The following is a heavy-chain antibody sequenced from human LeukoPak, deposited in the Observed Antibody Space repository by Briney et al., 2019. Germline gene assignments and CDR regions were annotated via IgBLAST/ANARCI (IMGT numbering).Heavy chain of an antibody. CDR3: AIREYSSSSFYFDN. D-gene: IGHD6-6*01. CDR2: IYPGDSDT. CDR1: GYRFTNYW. V-gene: IGHV5-51*01. Sequence: PGESLKISCEGSGYRFTNYWIGWVRQMPGKGLEWMGIIYPGDSDTRYSPSFQGQVTISADKSISTAYLQWSSLKASDTAMYYCAIREYSSSSFYFDNWGQGTLVTVSS. J-gene: IGHJ4*02.